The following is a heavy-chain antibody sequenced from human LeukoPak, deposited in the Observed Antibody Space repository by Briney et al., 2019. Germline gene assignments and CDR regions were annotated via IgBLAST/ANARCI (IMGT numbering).Heavy chain of an antibody. J-gene: IGHJ5*02. V-gene: IGHV3-23*01. CDR2: ISGSGGAT. D-gene: IGHD1-7*01. Sequence: GGSLRLSCGVSGFTLSSYWMTWVRQAPGKGLEWVSVISGSGGATSYADSVKGRFTISRDNSKNTLCLQMDSLRAEDTAVYYCAKTLFSQGTKFVPWGQGTLVTVSS. CDR3: AKTLFSQGTKFVP. CDR1: GFTLSSYW.